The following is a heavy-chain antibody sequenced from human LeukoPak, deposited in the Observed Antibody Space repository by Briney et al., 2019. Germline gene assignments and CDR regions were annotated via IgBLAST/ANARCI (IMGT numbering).Heavy chain of an antibody. CDR1: GFTFSSYG. J-gene: IGHJ6*02. CDR2: IWYDGSNK. V-gene: IGHV3-33*01. CDR3: ARDVFAQGYCRSTSCHPPDYYYGMDV. D-gene: IGHD2-2*01. Sequence: PGGSLRLSCAASGFTFSSYGMHWVRQAPGKGLEWVAVIWYDGSNKYYADSVKGRFTISRDNSKNTLYLQMNSLRAEDTAVYYCARDVFAQGYCRSTSCHPPDYYYGMDVWGQGTTVTVSS.